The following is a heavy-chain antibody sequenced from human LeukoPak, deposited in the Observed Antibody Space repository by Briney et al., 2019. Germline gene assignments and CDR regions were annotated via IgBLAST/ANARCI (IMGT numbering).Heavy chain of an antibody. V-gene: IGHV4-61*02. D-gene: IGHD3-22*01. Sequence: SETLSLTCSVSGASISRGSHYWSWIRQPAGKGLEWIGRIHTSGSTNYSPSLKSRVTMSVDTSKNQFSLKLNSVTAADTAVYYCARDRYYYDSSARYFDYWGQGTLVTVSS. CDR2: IHTSGST. CDR1: GASISRGSHY. CDR3: ARDRYYYDSSARYFDY. J-gene: IGHJ4*02.